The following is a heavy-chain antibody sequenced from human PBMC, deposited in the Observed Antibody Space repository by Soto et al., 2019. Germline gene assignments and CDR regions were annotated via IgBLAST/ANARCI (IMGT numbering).Heavy chain of an antibody. Sequence: SVKVSCKASGGTFSSYGISWVRQAPGQGLEWMGGIIPIYGTANYAQKFQGRVTITADESTSTAYMELSSLRSEDTAVYYCARYSSGWSPHFDYWGQGTLVTVSS. CDR3: ARYSSGWSPHFDY. CDR1: GGTFSSYG. J-gene: IGHJ4*02. D-gene: IGHD6-19*01. CDR2: IIPIYGTA. V-gene: IGHV1-69*13.